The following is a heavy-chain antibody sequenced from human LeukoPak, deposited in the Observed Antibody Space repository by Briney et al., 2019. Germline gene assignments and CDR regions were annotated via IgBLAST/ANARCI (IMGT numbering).Heavy chain of an antibody. CDR2: INRDGSST. J-gene: IGHJ3*02. CDR1: GFAFSSFA. CDR3: AREYYGSGTADAFDI. V-gene: IGHV3-74*01. Sequence: GGSLPLSCSASGFAFSSFAMHWVRQAPGKGLVWVSRINRDGSSTSYADSVKGRFTISRDNAKNTLYLQMNSLRAEDTAVYHCAREYYGSGTADAFDIWGQGTMVLVSS. D-gene: IGHD3-10*01.